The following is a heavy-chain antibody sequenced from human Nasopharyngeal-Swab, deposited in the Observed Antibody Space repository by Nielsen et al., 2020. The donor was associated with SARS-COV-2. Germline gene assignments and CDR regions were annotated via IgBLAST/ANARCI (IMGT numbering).Heavy chain of an antibody. CDR3: ARGESKYYFDY. Sequence: SETLSLTCAVSGGSISSNNWWSWVRQPPGKGLEWIGEIFHSGSSNYNPSLNNRVTISVDKSKNQFSLKLSSVTAADTAVYYCARGESKYYFDYWGQGTLVTVSS. J-gene: IGHJ4*02. CDR1: GGSISSNNW. V-gene: IGHV4-4*02. CDR2: IFHSGSS.